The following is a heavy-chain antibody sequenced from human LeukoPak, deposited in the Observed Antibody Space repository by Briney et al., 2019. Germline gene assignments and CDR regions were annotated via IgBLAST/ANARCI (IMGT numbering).Heavy chain of an antibody. CDR2: INTSGST. D-gene: IGHD6-19*01. V-gene: IGHV4-4*07. Sequence: SETLSLPCTVSGDSISRSYWGWIRQPAGKALAWIGCINTSGSTYYSPSLKSRVTMSVDTSTNQFSLKLSSVTAADTAMYYCARVRLGRGLDYWGQGTLVTVSS. CDR3: ARVRLGRGLDY. J-gene: IGHJ4*02. CDR1: GDSISRSY.